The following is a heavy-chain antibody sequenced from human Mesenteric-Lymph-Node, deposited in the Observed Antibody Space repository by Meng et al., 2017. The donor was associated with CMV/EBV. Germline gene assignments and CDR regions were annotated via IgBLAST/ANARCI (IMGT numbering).Heavy chain of an antibody. CDR2: IYNSGST. Sequence: SGGSSSSGGYYWSWIRQHPDRGLEWIGYIYNSGSTYYSPSLKSRITVSVDTSKNQFSLKLSSVTAADTAVYYCARALPPAIGVAFDSWGQGTLVTVSS. V-gene: IGHV4-31*02. J-gene: IGHJ4*02. CDR1: GGSSSSGGYY. D-gene: IGHD2-2*02. CDR3: ARALPPAIGVAFDS.